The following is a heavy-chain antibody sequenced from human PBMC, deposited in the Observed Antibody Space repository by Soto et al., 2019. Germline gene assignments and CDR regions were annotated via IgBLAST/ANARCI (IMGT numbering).Heavy chain of an antibody. CDR2: IYSGGST. D-gene: IGHD1-1*01. Sequence: GGSLRLSCAASAFTFSSFSMAWVRQAPGKGLEWVSVIYSGGSTYYADSVKGRFTISRDNSKNTLYLQMNSLRAEDTAVYYCARVQTEGAFDIWGQGTMVTVSS. CDR1: AFTFSSFS. J-gene: IGHJ3*02. V-gene: IGHV3-53*01. CDR3: ARVQTEGAFDI.